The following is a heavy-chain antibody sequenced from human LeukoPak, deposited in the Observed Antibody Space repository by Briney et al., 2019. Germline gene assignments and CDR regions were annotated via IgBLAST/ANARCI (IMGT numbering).Heavy chain of an antibody. D-gene: IGHD6-13*01. CDR1: GFTLSSYW. Sequence: GGSLRLSCAASGFTLSSYWMSWVRQAPGKGLEWVANIKQDGSEKYYVDSVKGRFTISRDNAKNSLFLQMGSLRVEDTAVYYCATSGGSSWSREYNWFDPWGQGTLVTVSS. V-gene: IGHV3-7*01. CDR3: ATSGGSSWSREYNWFDP. J-gene: IGHJ5*02. CDR2: IKQDGSEK.